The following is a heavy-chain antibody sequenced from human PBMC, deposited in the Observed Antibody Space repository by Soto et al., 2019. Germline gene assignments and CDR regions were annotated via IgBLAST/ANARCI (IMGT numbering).Heavy chain of an antibody. J-gene: IGHJ3*02. CDR3: ARVREGYCSGGSCYSYAFDI. CDR1: GYTFTSYA. CDR2: INAGNGNT. V-gene: IGHV1-3*01. D-gene: IGHD2-15*01. Sequence: ASVKVSCKASGYTFTSYAMHWVRQAPGQRLEWMGWINAGNGNTKYSQKFQGRVTITRDTSASTAYMELSSLRSEDTAVYYCARVREGYCSGGSCYSYAFDIWGQGTTVTVSS.